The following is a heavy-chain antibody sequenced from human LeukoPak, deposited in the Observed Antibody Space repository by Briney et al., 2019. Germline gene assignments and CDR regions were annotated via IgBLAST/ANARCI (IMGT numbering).Heavy chain of an antibody. V-gene: IGHV3-23*01. Sequence: GESLSISCKGSGYSFTSYWISWVRQAPGKGLEWVSVLSGSGGSTYYADSVKGRFTISRDNSKNTLFLQMNSLRAEDTAIYYCAKVRGMTTVILRHFDYWGQGTLVTVSS. CDR1: GYSFTSYW. CDR2: LSGSGGST. D-gene: IGHD4-17*01. J-gene: IGHJ4*02. CDR3: AKVRGMTTVILRHFDY.